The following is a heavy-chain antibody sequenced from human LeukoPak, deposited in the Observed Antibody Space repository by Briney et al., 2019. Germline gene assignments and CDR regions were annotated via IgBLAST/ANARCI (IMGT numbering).Heavy chain of an antibody. Sequence: GGSLRLSCAASGFTFSSYAMTWVRQVPGKGLEWVSTISGSGGSTYYADSVKGRFTISRDNSKNTLYLQMNSLRAEDTAVYYCAKSIGYYYRRLNYYFDYWGQGTLVTVSS. CDR2: ISGSGGST. CDR3: AKSIGYYYRRLNYYFDY. CDR1: GFTFSSYA. J-gene: IGHJ4*02. V-gene: IGHV3-23*01. D-gene: IGHD3-22*01.